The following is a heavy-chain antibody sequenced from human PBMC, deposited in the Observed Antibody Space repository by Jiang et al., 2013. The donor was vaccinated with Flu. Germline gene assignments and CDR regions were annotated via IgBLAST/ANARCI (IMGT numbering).Heavy chain of an antibody. J-gene: IGHJ4*02. CDR2: MSDSGIT. Sequence: SGSGLVKPSETLSLTCTVSGASISSSYCSWIRQPPGKGLQWIGYMSDSGITTYNPSLKSRVTISVDASKNQFSLRLTSVTAADTAVYYCVRVDDYWVGDDWGQGTLVTVSS. V-gene: IGHV4-59*08. CDR1: GASISSSY. D-gene: IGHD3-3*01. CDR3: VRVDDYWVGDD.